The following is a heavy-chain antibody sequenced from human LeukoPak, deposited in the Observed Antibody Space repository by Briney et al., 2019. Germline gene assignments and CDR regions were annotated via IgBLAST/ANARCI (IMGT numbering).Heavy chain of an antibody. CDR3: ARDLSLSYDILTGYYSRYYYGMDV. CDR2: ISAYNGNT. D-gene: IGHD3-9*01. J-gene: IGHJ6*04. V-gene: IGHV1-18*04. Sequence: ASVKVSCKASGYTFTSYGISWVRQAPGQGLEWMGWISAYNGNTNYAQKLQGRVTMTTDTSTSTAYMELRSLRSDDTAVCYCARDLSLSYDILTGYYSRYYYGMDVWGKGTTVTVSS. CDR1: GYTFTSYG.